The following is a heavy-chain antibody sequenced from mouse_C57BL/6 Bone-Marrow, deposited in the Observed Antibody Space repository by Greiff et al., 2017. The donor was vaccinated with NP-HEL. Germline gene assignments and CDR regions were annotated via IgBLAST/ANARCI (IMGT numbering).Heavy chain of an antibody. Sequence: VQLVESGAKLVKPGASVKLSCKASGYTFTEYTIHWVKQRSGQGLEWIGWFYPGSGSIKYNEKFKDKATLTADKSSSTVYMELSRLTSEDSAVYFCARHENYYGSRSLAYWGQGTLVTVSA. J-gene: IGHJ3*01. CDR3: ARHENYYGSRSLAY. D-gene: IGHD1-1*01. CDR1: GYTFTEYT. CDR2: FYPGSGSI. V-gene: IGHV1-62-2*01.